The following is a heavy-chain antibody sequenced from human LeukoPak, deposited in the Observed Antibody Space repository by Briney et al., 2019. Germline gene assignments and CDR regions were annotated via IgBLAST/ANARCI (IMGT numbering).Heavy chain of an antibody. CDR3: AIVQGAGTTFH. D-gene: IGHD1-7*01. CDR1: GFTFSGSA. CDR2: IRSKANSYAT. V-gene: IGHV3-73*01. J-gene: IGHJ4*02. Sequence: AGGSLKLSCAASGFTFSGSAMHWVRQASGKGLEWVGRIRSKANSYATAYAASVKGRFTISRDDSKNSLYLQMNSLKTEDTAVYYCAIVQGAGTTFHWGQGTLVTVSS.